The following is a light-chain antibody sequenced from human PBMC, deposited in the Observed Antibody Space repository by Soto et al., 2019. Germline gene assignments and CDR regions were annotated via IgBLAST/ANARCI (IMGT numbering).Light chain of an antibody. V-gene: IGLV1-40*01. Sequence: QSVLTQPPSVSGAPGQRVTISCPGSSSNIGAGYDVHWYQQLPGTAPKLLIYGNSNRPSGVPDRFSGSKSGTSASLAITGLQAEDEADYYCQSYDSSLSGSRVFGGGTQLTVL. CDR2: GNS. J-gene: IGLJ2*01. CDR3: QSYDSSLSGSRV. CDR1: SSNIGAGYD.